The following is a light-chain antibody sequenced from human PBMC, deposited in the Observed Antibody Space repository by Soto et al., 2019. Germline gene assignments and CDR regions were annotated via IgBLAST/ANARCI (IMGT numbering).Light chain of an antibody. Sequence: DIQMTQSPSSLSASVGDRVTITCRASQSISSYLNWYQQKPGKAPKLLIYAASSLQSGVPSRFGGRGSGTDFTLTISSLQPEDCATYYGQQSYSTPPTFGRGTKLEI. V-gene: IGKV1-39*01. J-gene: IGKJ2*01. CDR3: QQSYSTPPT. CDR2: AAS. CDR1: QSISSY.